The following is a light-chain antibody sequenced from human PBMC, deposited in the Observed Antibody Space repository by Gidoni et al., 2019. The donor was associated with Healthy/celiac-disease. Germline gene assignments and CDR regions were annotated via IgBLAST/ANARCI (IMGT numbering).Light chain of an antibody. Sequence: QSALTQPASVSGSPGQSSTISCTGTSSDVGGYNYVSWYQQHPGKAPKLMIYDVSNRPSGVSTRFSGSKSGNTASLTISGLQAEDEADYSCSSYTSSSTRVFGGGTKLTVL. V-gene: IGLV2-14*03. CDR2: DVS. CDR3: SSYTSSSTRV. J-gene: IGLJ2*01. CDR1: SSDVGGYNY.